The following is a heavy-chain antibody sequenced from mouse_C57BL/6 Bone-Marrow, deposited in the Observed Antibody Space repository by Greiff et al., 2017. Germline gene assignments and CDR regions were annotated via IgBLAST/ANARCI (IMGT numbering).Heavy chain of an antibody. CDR2: INPGSGGT. CDR3: ARSKNWDSWFAY. D-gene: IGHD4-1*01. J-gene: IGHJ3*01. V-gene: IGHV1-54*01. Sequence: QVQLQQSGAELVRPGTSVKVSCKASGYAFTNYLIEWVKQRPGQGLEWIGVINPGSGGTNYNEKFKGKATLTADKSSSTAYMQLSSLTSEDSAVCFCARSKNWDSWFAYWGQGTLVTVSA. CDR1: GYAFTNYL.